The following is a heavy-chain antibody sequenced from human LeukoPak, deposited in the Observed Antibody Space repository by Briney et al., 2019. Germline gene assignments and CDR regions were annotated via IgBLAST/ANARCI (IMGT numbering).Heavy chain of an antibody. V-gene: IGHV3-53*01. Sequence: GGSLRLSCAASGFTVSSNYMSWVRQAPGKGLEWVSVIYSGGSAYYADSVKGRFTISRDNSKNTLYLQMNSLRAEDTAVYYCARLSGITIFGVDDDAFDIWGQGTMVTVSS. CDR3: ARLSGITIFGVDDDAFDI. CDR1: GFTVSSNY. CDR2: IYSGGSA. J-gene: IGHJ3*02. D-gene: IGHD3-3*01.